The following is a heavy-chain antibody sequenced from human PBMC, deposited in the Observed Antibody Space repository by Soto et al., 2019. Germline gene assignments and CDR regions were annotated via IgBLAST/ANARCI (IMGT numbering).Heavy chain of an antibody. CDR2: IYYSEST. CDR3: ARERWDSSGRYGMDV. Sequence: PSETLSLTCTVSGGSVNSGTYYWSWIRQPPGKGLEWIGNIYYSESTNYNPSLRSRITISVDSSKNQFSLKLSSVTAADTAVYYCARERWDSSGRYGMDVWGQGTTVTVSS. D-gene: IGHD6-19*01. J-gene: IGHJ6*02. V-gene: IGHV4-61*01. CDR1: GGSVNSGTYY.